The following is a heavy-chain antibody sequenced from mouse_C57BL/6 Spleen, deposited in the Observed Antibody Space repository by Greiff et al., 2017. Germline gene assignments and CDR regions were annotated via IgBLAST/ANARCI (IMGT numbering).Heavy chain of an antibody. CDR1: GFTFSDYG. CDR2: ISSGSSTI. CDR3: ARNYGRDWYFDV. V-gene: IGHV5-17*01. J-gene: IGHJ1*03. Sequence: EVKVVESGAGLVKPGGSLKLSCAASGFTFSDYGMNWVRQAPEKGLEWVAYISSGSSTIYYADTVKGRFTISRDKAKNTLFLQMTSLRSEDTAMYYCARNYGRDWYFDVWGTGTTVTVSS. D-gene: IGHD1-1*01.